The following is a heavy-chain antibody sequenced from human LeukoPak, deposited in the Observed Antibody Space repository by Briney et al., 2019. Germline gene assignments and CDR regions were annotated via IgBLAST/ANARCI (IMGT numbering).Heavy chain of an antibody. CDR3: ARDPYYHDNSFGAFDV. D-gene: IGHD3-22*01. CDR1: GFTFSTFW. J-gene: IGHJ3*01. CDR2: INHDGSST. V-gene: IGHV3-74*01. Sequence: GGSLRLSCATSGFTFSTFWMHWVRQAPGKGLVWVSRINHDGSSTNYADSVKGRFTISRDNAKNTLYLQMNSLRAEDTAVYYCARDPYYHDNSFGAFDVWGQGTMVTVSS.